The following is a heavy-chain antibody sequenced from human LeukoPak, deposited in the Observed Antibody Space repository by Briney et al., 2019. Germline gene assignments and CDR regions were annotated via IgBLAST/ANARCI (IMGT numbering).Heavy chain of an antibody. V-gene: IGHV4-34*01. CDR2: INHSGST. CDR3: ARGRGRSSSWSYFDY. Sequence: SETLSLTCAVYGGSFSGYYWSWIRQPPGKGLEWIGEINHSGSTNYNPSLKSRVTISVDTSKNQFSLKLSSVTAADTAVYYCARGRGRSSSWSYFDYWGQGTLVTVS. D-gene: IGHD6-13*01. CDR1: GGSFSGYY. J-gene: IGHJ4*02.